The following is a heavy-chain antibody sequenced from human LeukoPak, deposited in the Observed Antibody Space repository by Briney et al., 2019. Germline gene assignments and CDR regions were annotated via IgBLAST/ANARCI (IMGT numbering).Heavy chain of an antibody. V-gene: IGHV3-48*01. CDR1: GFTFSSYS. CDR2: ISSSSSTI. CDR3: AKEPKDY. Sequence: GGSLRLSCAASGFTFSSYSMNWVRQAPGKGLEWVSYISSSSSTIYYADSVKGRFTISRDNSKNTLYPQMNSLRAEDTAVYYCAKEPKDYWGQGTLVTVSS. J-gene: IGHJ4*02.